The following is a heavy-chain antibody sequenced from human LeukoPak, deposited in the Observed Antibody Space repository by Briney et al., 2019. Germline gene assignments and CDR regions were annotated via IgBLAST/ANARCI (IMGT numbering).Heavy chain of an antibody. CDR2: IYYSGST. D-gene: IGHD6-13*01. CDR3: ARCRRKYSSSWYLDY. V-gene: IGHV4-59*02. CDR1: GVSVTSYY. Sequence: SETLSLTCTVSGVSVTSYYWSWIRQPPGKGLEWIGYIYYSGSTSYNPSLKSRVTISVDTSKNQFSLKLSSVTAADTAVYYCARCRRKYSSSWYLDYWGQGTLVTVSS. J-gene: IGHJ4*02.